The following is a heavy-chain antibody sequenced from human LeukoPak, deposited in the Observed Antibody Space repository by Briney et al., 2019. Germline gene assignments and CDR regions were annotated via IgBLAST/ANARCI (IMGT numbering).Heavy chain of an antibody. CDR1: GDSLSNYY. V-gene: IGHV4-34*01. Sequence: SETLSLTCTVSGDSLSNYYWSWIRQPPGKGLEWIGEINHSGSTNYNPSLKSRVTISVDTSKNQFSLKLSSVTAADTAVYYCARASTMVRGVIIRPFDYWGQGTLVTVSS. CDR3: ARASTMVRGVIIRPFDY. CDR2: INHSGST. D-gene: IGHD3-10*01. J-gene: IGHJ4*02.